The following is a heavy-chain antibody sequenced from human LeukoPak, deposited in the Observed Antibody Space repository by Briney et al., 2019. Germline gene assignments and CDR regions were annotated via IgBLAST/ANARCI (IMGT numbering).Heavy chain of an antibody. CDR2: IYTSGST. Sequence: RTSETLSLTCTVSGGSISSYYSSWIRQPPGKGLEWIGYIYTSGSTNYNPSLKSRVTISVDTSKNQFSLKLSSVTAADTAVYYCARGALDYYGSGSYYNGGVGWFDPWGQGTLVTVSS. CDR3: ARGALDYYGSGSYYNGGVGWFDP. CDR1: GGSISSYY. D-gene: IGHD3-10*01. J-gene: IGHJ5*02. V-gene: IGHV4-4*09.